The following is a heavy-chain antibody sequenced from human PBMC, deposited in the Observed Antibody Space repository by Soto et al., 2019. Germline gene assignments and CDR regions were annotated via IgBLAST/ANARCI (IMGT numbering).Heavy chain of an antibody. V-gene: IGHV3-21*01. Sequence: GGSLRLSCAASGFTFSSYSMNWVRQAPGKGLEWVSSISSSSSYIYYADSVKGRFTISRDNAKNSLYLQMNSLRAEDTAVYYCARDGRLDFWSGPTRGYGMDVWGQGTTVTVSS. CDR2: ISSSSSYI. CDR1: GFTFSSYS. J-gene: IGHJ6*02. CDR3: ARDGRLDFWSGPTRGYGMDV. D-gene: IGHD3-3*01.